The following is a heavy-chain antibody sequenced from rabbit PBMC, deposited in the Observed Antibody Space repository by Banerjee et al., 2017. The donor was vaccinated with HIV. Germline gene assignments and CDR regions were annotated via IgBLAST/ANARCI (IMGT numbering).Heavy chain of an antibody. V-gene: IGHV1S40*01. CDR2: IYAGSAGST. CDR3: ARSGYGGYGALNL. CDR1: GFSFSSDA. D-gene: IGHD7-1*01. Sequence: QSLEESGGDLVKPGASLTLTCTASGFSFSSDAMCWVRQAPGKGPEWIACIYAGSAGSTYYASWAKGRFTISKTSSTTVTLQMTSLTAADTATYFCARSGYGGYGALNLWGQGTLVTVS. J-gene: IGHJ4*01.